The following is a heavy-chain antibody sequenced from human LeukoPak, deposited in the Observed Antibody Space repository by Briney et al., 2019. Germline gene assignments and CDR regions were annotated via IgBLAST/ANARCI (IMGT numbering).Heavy chain of an antibody. D-gene: IGHD2-15*01. Sequence: PGGSLRLSCAASGFTFSSYGMHWVRQAPGKGLEWVGRIKSKTDGGTTDYAAPVKGRFTISRDDSQNSLYLQMNSLKTEDTAVYYCITEYWAEIDTGFRYFDYWGQGTLVTVSS. V-gene: IGHV3-15*01. CDR3: ITEYWAEIDTGFRYFDY. J-gene: IGHJ4*02. CDR2: IKSKTDGGTT. CDR1: GFTFSSYG.